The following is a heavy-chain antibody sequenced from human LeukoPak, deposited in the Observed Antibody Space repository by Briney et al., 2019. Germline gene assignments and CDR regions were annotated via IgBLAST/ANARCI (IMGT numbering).Heavy chain of an antibody. CDR2: INHSGST. CDR3: ARNRRYYDTRGYYYYYYMDV. V-gene: IGHV4-34*01. D-gene: IGHD3-22*01. Sequence: SETLSLTCAVYGGSFSGYYWSWIRQPPGKGLEWIGEINHSGSTNYNPSLKSRVTISVDTSKNQFSLKLSSVTAADTAVYYCARNRRYYDTRGYYYYYYMDVWGKGTTVTISS. J-gene: IGHJ6*03. CDR1: GGSFSGYY.